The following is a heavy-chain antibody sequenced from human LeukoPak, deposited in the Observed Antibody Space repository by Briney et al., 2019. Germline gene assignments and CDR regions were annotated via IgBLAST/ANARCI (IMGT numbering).Heavy chain of an antibody. D-gene: IGHD4-17*01. V-gene: IGHV4-4*09. CDR1: GGSISSYY. J-gene: IGHJ5*02. CDR2: IYTSGST. Sequence: PSETLSLTCTVSGGSISSYYWSWIRQPPGKGLEWIGYIYTSGSTNYIPSLKSRVTISVDTSKNQFSLKLSSVTAADTAVYYCARTYGDYVGSNWFDPWGQGILVTVSS. CDR3: ARTYGDYVGSNWFDP.